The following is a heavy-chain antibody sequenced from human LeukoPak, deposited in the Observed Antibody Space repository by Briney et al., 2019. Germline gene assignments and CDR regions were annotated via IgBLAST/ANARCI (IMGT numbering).Heavy chain of an antibody. D-gene: IGHD5-12*01. CDR3: ARGVSSGYDSYYFDY. V-gene: IGHV1-69*13. CDR2: IIPIFGTA. CDR1: GGTFSSYA. Sequence: SVKVSCKASGGTFSSYAISWVRQAPGQGLEWMGGIIPIFGTANYAQKFQGRVTITADESTSTAYMELSSLRSEDTAVYYCARGVSSGYDSYYFDYWGQGTLVTVSS. J-gene: IGHJ4*02.